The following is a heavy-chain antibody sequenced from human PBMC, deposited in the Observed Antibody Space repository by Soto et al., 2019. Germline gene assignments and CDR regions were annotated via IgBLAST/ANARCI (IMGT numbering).Heavy chain of an antibody. Sequence: PGGSLRLSCAASGFTFSDHYMSWIRQAPGKGLEWVSSISTTSFYTTYADSVKGRFAITRDNAKNLLYLQMNSLRAEDTAVYYCARDNTPVRGVIITAPIYYYGLDVWGQGTTVTVSS. D-gene: IGHD3-10*01. CDR1: GFTFSDHY. J-gene: IGHJ6*02. CDR2: ISTTSFYT. CDR3: ARDNTPVRGVIITAPIYYYGLDV. V-gene: IGHV3-11*06.